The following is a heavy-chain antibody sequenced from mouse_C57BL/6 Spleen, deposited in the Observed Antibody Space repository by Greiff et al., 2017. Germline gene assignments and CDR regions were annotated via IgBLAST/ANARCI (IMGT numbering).Heavy chain of an antibody. Sequence: QVQLQQSGAELVKPGASVKISCKASGYAFSSYWLNWVKQRPGKGLEWIGQIYPGDGDTNYNGKFKGKATLTADKSSSTAYLQLSSLTSEDSAVYFCTRSGYYGSSYGGSYAMDYWGQGTSGTVSS. CDR3: TRSGYYGSSYGGSYAMDY. V-gene: IGHV1-80*01. D-gene: IGHD1-1*01. CDR2: IYPGDGDT. J-gene: IGHJ4*01. CDR1: GYAFSSYW.